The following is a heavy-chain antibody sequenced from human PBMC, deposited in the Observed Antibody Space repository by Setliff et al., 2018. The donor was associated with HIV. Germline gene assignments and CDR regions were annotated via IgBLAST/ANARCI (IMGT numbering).Heavy chain of an antibody. Sequence: SSETLSLTCTLSGGSFGDYHWSWIRQPAGRGLEWIGRIFRSGTTDYKFSLKSRVTISIDTSRNQFSLRLTSVTAEDTAVYYCARDRHYSGLGRYGPWGPGTLVTVSS. CDR1: GGSFGDYH. CDR2: IFRSGTT. D-gene: IGHD3-10*01. J-gene: IGHJ5*02. CDR3: ARDRHYSGLGRYGP. V-gene: IGHV4-4*07.